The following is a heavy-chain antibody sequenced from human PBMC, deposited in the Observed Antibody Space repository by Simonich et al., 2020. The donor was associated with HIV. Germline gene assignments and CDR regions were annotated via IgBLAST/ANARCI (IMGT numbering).Heavy chain of an antibody. J-gene: IGHJ5*02. D-gene: IGHD3-22*01. CDR2: IIPILDIR. CDR1: GGTFSSYTFA. V-gene: IGHV1-69*10. Sequence: QVQLVQSGAEVKKPGSSVKVSCKASGGTFSSYTFAITWVRQAPGQGLEWMGGIIPILDIRNDAQKFQGRVTITADKSTNTAYMELSSLRSDDTAVYYCARDEDYYDSSGRYNYFDPWGQGTLVTVSS. CDR3: ARDEDYYDSSGRYNYFDP.